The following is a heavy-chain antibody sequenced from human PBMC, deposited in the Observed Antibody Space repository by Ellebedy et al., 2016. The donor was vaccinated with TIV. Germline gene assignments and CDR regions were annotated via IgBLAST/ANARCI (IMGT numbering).Heavy chain of an antibody. V-gene: IGHV3-74*01. CDR1: AFTFSSYW. D-gene: IGHD5-24*01. CDR3: ARGGRDGKSGAFDI. CDR2: INSDGSST. J-gene: IGHJ3*02. Sequence: GESLKISCAASAFTFSSYWMHWVRQAPGKGLVWVSRINSDGSSTSYADSVKGRFTTSRDNAKNTLYLQMNSLRAEDTAVYYCARGGRDGKSGAFDIWGQGTMVTVSS.